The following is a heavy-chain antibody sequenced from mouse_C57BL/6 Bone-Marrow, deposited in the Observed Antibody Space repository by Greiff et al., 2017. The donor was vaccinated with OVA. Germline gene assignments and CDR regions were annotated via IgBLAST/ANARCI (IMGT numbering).Heavy chain of an antibody. CDR1: GYAFSSSW. CDR3: ANLLRNAMDY. Sequence: VQLQESGPELVKPGASVKISCKASGYAFSSSWMNWVKQRPGKGLEWIGRIYPGDGDTNYNGKFKGKATLTADKSSSTAYMQLSSLTSEDSAVYFCANLLRNAMDYWGQGTSVTVSS. V-gene: IGHV1-82*01. J-gene: IGHJ4*01. CDR2: IYPGDGDT. D-gene: IGHD2-1*01.